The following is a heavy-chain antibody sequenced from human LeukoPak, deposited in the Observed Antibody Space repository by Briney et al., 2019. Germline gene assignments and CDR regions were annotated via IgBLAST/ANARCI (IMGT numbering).Heavy chain of an antibody. V-gene: IGHV3-64*01. CDR2: ISSNGGST. Sequence: PGGSLRLSCAASGFTFSSYAMHWVRQAPGKGLEYVSAISSNGGSTYYANPVKGRFTISRDNSKNTLYLQMGSLRAEDMAVYYCARWSPDAFDIWGQGTMVTVSS. J-gene: IGHJ3*02. CDR3: ARWSPDAFDI. CDR1: GFTFSSYA.